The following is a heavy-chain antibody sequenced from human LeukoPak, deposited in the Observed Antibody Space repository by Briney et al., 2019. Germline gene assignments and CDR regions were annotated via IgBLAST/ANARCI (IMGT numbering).Heavy chain of an antibody. CDR1: GGSISSYY. D-gene: IGHD3-22*01. J-gene: IGHJ5*02. CDR2: IYYSGST. CDR3: ARGGPPGYFYDSSGYTMRLDP. Sequence: SETLSLTCTVSGGSISSYYWSWIRLPPGKGLEWIGYIYYSGSTNYNPSLKSRITISVDTSKNQFSLKLNSVTAADTAVYYCARGGPPGYFYDSSGYTMRLDPWGQGTLVTVSS. V-gene: IGHV4-59*01.